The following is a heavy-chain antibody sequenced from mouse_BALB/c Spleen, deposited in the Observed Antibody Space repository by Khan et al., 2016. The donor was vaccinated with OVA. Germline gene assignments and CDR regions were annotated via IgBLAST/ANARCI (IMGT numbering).Heavy chain of an antibody. Sequence: QVQLQQSGAELVKPGTSVKISCKASGYTFTSYYMYWVKQRPGQGLEWIGGINPNNGDSNFNEKFKSKATLTVDKSSSTAYMQLGILTSEDSAVYYCVRSGYGNPFAYWGQGTLVTVSA. CDR1: GYTFTSYY. J-gene: IGHJ3*01. D-gene: IGHD2-1*01. V-gene: IGHV1S81*02. CDR2: INPNNGDS. CDR3: VRSGYGNPFAY.